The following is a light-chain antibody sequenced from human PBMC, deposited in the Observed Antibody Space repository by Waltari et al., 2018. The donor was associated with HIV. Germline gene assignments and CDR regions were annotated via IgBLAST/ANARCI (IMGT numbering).Light chain of an antibody. CDR3: GTWDSSLSVVV. CDR1: TSTIGTNY. CDR2: DNN. Sequence: QSVLTQPPSVSAAPGPKVTISFSRSTSTIGTNYVSWYQQLPGTAPKLLMYDNNKRPSGIPDRFSGSKSGTSATLGITGLQTGDEADYYCGTWDSSLSVVVFGGGTKLTVL. V-gene: IGLV1-51*01. J-gene: IGLJ2*01.